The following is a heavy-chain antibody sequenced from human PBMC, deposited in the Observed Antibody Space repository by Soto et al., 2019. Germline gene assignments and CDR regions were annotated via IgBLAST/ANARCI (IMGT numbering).Heavy chain of an antibody. CDR2: IYYSGST. CDR1: GGSISSDY. CDR3: ARRYGECFDY. D-gene: IGHD4-17*01. J-gene: IGHJ4*02. V-gene: IGHV4-59*08. Sequence: SEALSITSTVSGGSISSDYWSWIRQPPGKGLEWIGYIYYSGSTNYNSSLKSRVTISVDTSKNQFSLKLSSVTAADTAVYYCARRYGECFDYWGQGTLVTVS.